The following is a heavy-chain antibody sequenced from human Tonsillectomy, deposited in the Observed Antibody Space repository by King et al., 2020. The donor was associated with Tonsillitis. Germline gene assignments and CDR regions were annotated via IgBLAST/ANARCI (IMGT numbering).Heavy chain of an antibody. CDR1: GFTFDDYA. D-gene: IGHD3-10*01. J-gene: IGHJ4*02. CDR2: ISWSSGTI. CDR3: AKDIRDMVRGVLNY. V-gene: IGHV3-9*01. Sequence: VQLVESGGGLVQPGRSLRLSCAASGFTFDDYAMHWVRQAPGKALEWVSGISWSSGTIGYADSVKGRFTISRDNAKNSLDLQMNSLRAEDTALYYCAKDIRDMVRGVLNYWGQGTLVTVSS.